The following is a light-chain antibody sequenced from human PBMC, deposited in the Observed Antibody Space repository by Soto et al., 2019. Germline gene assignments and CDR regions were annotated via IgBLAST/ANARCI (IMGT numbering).Light chain of an antibody. CDR3: QHYDSLPIT. CDR2: GAS. V-gene: IGKV3-20*01. J-gene: IGKJ5*01. CDR1: QSVSSSY. Sequence: EIVLTQSPGTLSLSPGERATFSCRASQSVSSSYLAWYQQKPGQPPRLLIYGASSRATGIPDRFSGSGSGTDFTLTISRLEPEDFAVFYCQHYDSLPITFGQGTRLETK.